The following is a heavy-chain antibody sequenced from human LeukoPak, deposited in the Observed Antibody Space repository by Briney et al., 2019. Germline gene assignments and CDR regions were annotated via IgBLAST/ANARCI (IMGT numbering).Heavy chain of an antibody. CDR1: GGSISNYY. D-gene: IGHD2-8*02. V-gene: IGHV4-59*08. J-gene: IGHJ5*02. CDR2: ISYSGGT. Sequence: SETLSLTCTVSGGSISNYYWNWIRQPPGKGLEWVGHISYSGGTKYNPSLQSRVTISIDTSKNQIPLNLSSVTAADTALYYCARRVIMSATGVPDTWLDPWGQGILVTVSS. CDR3: ARRVIMSATGVPDTWLDP.